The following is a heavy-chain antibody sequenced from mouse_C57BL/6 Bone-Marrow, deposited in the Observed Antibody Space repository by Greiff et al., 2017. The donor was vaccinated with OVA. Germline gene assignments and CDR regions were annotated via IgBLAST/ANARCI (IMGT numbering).Heavy chain of an antibody. J-gene: IGHJ3*01. CDR3: ARIYYDY. D-gene: IGHD2-4*01. CDR1: GFTFSSYG. CDR2: ISSGGSYT. Sequence: EVMLVESGGDLVKPGGSLKLSCAASGFTFSSYGMSWVRQTPDKRLEWVATISSGGSYTYYPDSVKGRFTISRDNAKNTLYLQMSSLKSEDTAMYYCARIYYDYWGQGTLVTVSA. V-gene: IGHV5-6*01.